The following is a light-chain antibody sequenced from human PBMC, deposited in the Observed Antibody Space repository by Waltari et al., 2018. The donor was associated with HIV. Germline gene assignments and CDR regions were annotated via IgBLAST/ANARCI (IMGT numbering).Light chain of an antibody. V-gene: IGLV2-23*02. Sequence: QSALTQPASVSGSPGPSITISCTGTRSDVGSYTLVSWYQPPPGKAPKLMIYEVSKRPSGVSNRFSGSKSGNTASLTISGLQAEDEADYYCCSYAGSSTYVFGTGTKVTVL. J-gene: IGLJ1*01. CDR1: RSDVGSYTL. CDR2: EVS. CDR3: CSYAGSSTYV.